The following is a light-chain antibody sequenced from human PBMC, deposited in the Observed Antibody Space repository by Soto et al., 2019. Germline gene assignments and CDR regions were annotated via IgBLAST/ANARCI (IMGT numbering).Light chain of an antibody. CDR3: QQYNNWPPFT. CDR1: QSVAIN. V-gene: IGKV3-15*01. CDR2: GAS. J-gene: IGKJ3*01. Sequence: EIVMTQSPATLSVSPGERATLSCRASQSVAINLAWYQQKPGQAPRLLIYGASTRATGIPARFSGSGSGTEFTLTINNLQAEGLAVYYCQQYNNWPPFTFGPGTKVDIK.